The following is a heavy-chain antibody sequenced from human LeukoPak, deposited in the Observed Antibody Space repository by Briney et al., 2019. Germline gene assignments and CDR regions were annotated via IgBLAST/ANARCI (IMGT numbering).Heavy chain of an antibody. Sequence: TGGSLRLSCAASGFTFSSYWMSWVRQAPGKGLEWVANIKQDGSEKYYVDSVKGRFTISRDNAKNSLYLQMNSLRAEDTAVYYCAKDFTASCLYYFDYWSQGTLVTVSS. CDR1: GFTFSSYW. CDR2: IKQDGSEK. D-gene: IGHD2-2*01. V-gene: IGHV3-7*01. CDR3: AKDFTASCLYYFDY. J-gene: IGHJ4*02.